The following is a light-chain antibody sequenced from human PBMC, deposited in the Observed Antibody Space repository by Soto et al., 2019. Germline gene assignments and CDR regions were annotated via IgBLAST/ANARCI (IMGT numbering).Light chain of an antibody. CDR2: GAS. V-gene: IGKV3-20*01. CDR3: QQYGSTPVA. CDR1: QSVSSSY. J-gene: IGKJ2*01. Sequence: EIVLTQSPGTLSLSPGERATLSCRASQSVSSSYLAWYQQKPGQAPRLLIYGASSRATGIPDRFSGSGSGTDFTLTISRLEPEDFAVYYCQQYGSTPVAFGQGTKLEIK.